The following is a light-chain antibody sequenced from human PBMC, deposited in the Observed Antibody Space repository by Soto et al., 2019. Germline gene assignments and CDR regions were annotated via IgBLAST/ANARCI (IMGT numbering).Light chain of an antibody. CDR1: QIVLYNSNNKNY. CDR2: KAS. CDR3: QHYNSYPWT. J-gene: IGKJ1*01. V-gene: IGKV4-1*01. Sequence: DIVMTQSPDSLAVSLGERATINCKSRQIVLYNSNNKNYLAWYQQKPGKAPNLLIYKASNLEIGVPSRFRGRGSGTEFTLTISSLQPEDFATYYCQHYNSYPWTFGQGTKVDIK.